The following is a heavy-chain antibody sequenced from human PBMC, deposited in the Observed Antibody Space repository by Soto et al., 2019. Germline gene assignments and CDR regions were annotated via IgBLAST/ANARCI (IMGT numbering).Heavy chain of an antibody. D-gene: IGHD3-10*01. CDR2: INHSGST. Sequence: PSETLSLTCAVYGGSFSGYYWSWIRQPPGKGLEWIGEINHSGSTNYNPSLKSRVTISVDTSKNQFSLKLSSVTAADTAVYYCARLLWCGELLENWFDPWGQGTLVTVSS. CDR3: ARLLWCGELLENWFDP. CDR1: GGSFSGYY. V-gene: IGHV4-34*01. J-gene: IGHJ5*02.